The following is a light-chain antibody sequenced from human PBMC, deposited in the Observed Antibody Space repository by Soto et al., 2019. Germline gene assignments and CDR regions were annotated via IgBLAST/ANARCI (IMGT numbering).Light chain of an antibody. Sequence: EIVLTQSPGTLSLSPGERATLSCRASQSVRSSYLAWYQQKPGQTPRLLIYGASSRATGIPDRFSGSGSGTDFTLTISRLEPEDFAVYYCQQYCRTFGQGTKLEIK. V-gene: IGKV3-20*01. CDR1: QSVRSSY. CDR3: QQYCRT. J-gene: IGKJ2*01. CDR2: GAS.